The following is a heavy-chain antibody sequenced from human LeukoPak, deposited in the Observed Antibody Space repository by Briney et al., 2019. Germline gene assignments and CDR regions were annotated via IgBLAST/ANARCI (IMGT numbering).Heavy chain of an antibody. CDR1: GDSINPYY. V-gene: IGHV4-59*12. CDR3: ARRGGGKEFDY. D-gene: IGHD6-25*01. Sequence: SETLSLTCTVSGDSINPYYWSWIRQPPGKGLEWIGHIYYSGSTNYNPSLKSRVTVSIDTSKNQFSLRLSSVTAADTAVYYCARRGGGKEFDYWGQGTLVTVSP. J-gene: IGHJ4*02. CDR2: IYYSGST.